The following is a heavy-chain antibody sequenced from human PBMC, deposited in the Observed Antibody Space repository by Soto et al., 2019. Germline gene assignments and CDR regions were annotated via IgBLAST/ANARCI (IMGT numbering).Heavy chain of an antibody. D-gene: IGHD3-10*01. CDR1: GFTFNRNG. Sequence: GGSLRLSCAASGFTFNRNGMHWVRQAPGKGLEWVAVISHDGTYGFYADSVKGRFSISRDNSKNAVFLEMNSLRVEDTAVYYWAKDGGSGSYSGWFDPWGQGSLVTVSS. V-gene: IGHV3-30*18. J-gene: IGHJ5*02. CDR2: ISHDGTYG. CDR3: AKDGGSGSYSGWFDP.